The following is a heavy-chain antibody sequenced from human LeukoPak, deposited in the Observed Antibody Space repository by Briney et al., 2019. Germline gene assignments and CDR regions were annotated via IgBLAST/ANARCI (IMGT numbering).Heavy chain of an antibody. V-gene: IGHV3-53*01. CDR1: GLTVSSNY. D-gene: IGHD3-10*01. CDR2: IYSGGST. J-gene: IGHJ4*02. Sequence: GGSLRLSCAVSGLTVSSNYMSWVRQAPGKGLEWVSAIYSGGSTFCADSVKGRFTISRDNSKNTLYLQMNSLRAEDTAVYYCARDPYNSGSSYFDYWGQGTLVTASS. CDR3: ARDPYNSGSSYFDY.